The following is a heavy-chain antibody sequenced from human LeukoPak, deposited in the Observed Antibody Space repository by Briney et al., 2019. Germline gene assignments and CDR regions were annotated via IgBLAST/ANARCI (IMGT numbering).Heavy chain of an antibody. CDR2: ISGSGDST. V-gene: IGHV3-23*01. Sequence: GGSLRLSCAASGFTFNNYAMSWVRQAPGKGLEWVSAISGSGDSTYYADSVKGRFTISRDNSRNTLYLQMNSLRAEDTAVYSCAKSRIAAAGCFDYWGQGTLVTVSS. D-gene: IGHD6-13*01. J-gene: IGHJ4*02. CDR3: AKSRIAAAGCFDY. CDR1: GFTFNNYA.